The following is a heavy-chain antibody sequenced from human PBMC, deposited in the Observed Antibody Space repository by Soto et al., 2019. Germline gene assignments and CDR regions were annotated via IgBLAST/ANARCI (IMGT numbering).Heavy chain of an antibody. J-gene: IGHJ4*02. D-gene: IGHD2-8*02. CDR1: GGSFSGYY. V-gene: IGHV4-34*01. Sequence: SETLSLTCAVSGGSFSGYYWTWIRQPPGTGLEWIGEINHSGSTNYNPSLKSRVTISVDTSKNQFSLKLTSVTAADTAVYYCAGDKITGLFDHWGQGTLVTVSS. CDR2: INHSGST. CDR3: AGDKITGLFDH.